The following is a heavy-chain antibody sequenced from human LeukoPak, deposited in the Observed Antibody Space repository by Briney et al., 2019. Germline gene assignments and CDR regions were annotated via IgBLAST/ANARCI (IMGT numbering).Heavy chain of an antibody. V-gene: IGHV1-2*02. CDR3: ARDPPMTTVTTYWFDP. Sequence: VASVKVSCKASGYTFTGYYMHWVRQAPGQGLAWMGWINPNSGGTNYAQKFQGRVTMTRDTSISTAYMELSRLRSDDTAVYYCARDPPMTTVTTYWFDPWGQGTLVTVSS. CDR1: GYTFTGYY. D-gene: IGHD4-11*01. CDR2: INPNSGGT. J-gene: IGHJ5*02.